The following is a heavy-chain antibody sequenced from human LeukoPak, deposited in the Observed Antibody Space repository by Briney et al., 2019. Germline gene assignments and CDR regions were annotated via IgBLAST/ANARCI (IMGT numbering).Heavy chain of an antibody. CDR2: IYYSGST. CDR1: GGSISSYY. J-gene: IGHJ4*02. D-gene: IGHD3-22*01. Sequence: SETLSLTCTVSGGSISSYYWSWIRQPPGKGLEWIGYIYYSGSTNYNPSLKSLVTMSVDTSKNQFSLKLSSVTAADTAVYYCASSRYYYDSSGYYYRTHYFDYWGQGTLVTVSS. CDR3: ASSRYYYDSSGYYYRTHYFDY. V-gene: IGHV4-59*12.